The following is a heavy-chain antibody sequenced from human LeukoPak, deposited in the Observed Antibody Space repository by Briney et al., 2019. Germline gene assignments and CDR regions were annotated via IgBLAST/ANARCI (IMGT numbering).Heavy chain of an antibody. CDR2: IYHSGST. CDR1: GGSFSGYY. CDR3: AGGRGRPKN. J-gene: IGHJ4*02. D-gene: IGHD3-10*01. V-gene: IGHV4-34*01. Sequence: ASETLSLTCAVYGGSFSGYYWSWIRQPPGKGLEWIGYIYHSGSTYYNPSLKSRVTISVDRSKNQFSLKLSSVTAADTAVYYCAGGRGRPKNWGQGTLVTVSS.